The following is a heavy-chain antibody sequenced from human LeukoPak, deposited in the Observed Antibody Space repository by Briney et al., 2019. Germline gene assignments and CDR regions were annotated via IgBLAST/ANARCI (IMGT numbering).Heavy chain of an antibody. J-gene: IGHJ4*02. D-gene: IGHD4-17*01. V-gene: IGHV3-7*03. Sequence: GGSLRLSCVASRFTFSNYWMSWVRQAPGKGLEWVANIKQDGSEKYYVDSVKGRFTISRDNAKNSLYLQMNSLRAEDTALYYCAKDQNTVATAPFDYWGLGTLVTVSS. CDR1: RFTFSNYW. CDR3: AKDQNTVATAPFDY. CDR2: IKQDGSEK.